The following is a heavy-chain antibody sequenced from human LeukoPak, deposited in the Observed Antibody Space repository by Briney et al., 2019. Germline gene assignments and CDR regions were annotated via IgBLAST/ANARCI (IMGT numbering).Heavy chain of an antibody. J-gene: IGHJ6*02. D-gene: IGHD6-19*01. CDR1: GYTFTSYD. CDR3: ARGLAGSPWYYYGMDV. CDR2: MNPNSGNT. Sequence: ASVKVSCKASGYTFTSYDINWVRQATGRGLEWMGWMNPNSGNTGYAQKFQGRVTMTRNTSISTAYMELSSLRSEDTAVYYCARGLAGSPWYYYGMDVWGQGTTVTVSS. V-gene: IGHV1-8*01.